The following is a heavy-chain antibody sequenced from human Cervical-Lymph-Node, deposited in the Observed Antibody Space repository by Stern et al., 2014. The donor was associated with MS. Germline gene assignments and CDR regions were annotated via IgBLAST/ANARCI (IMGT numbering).Heavy chain of an antibody. CDR3: ARASLTSGYYYSHLAY. J-gene: IGHJ4*02. D-gene: IGHD3-22*01. CDR1: GGTFSNYA. V-gene: IGHV1-69*01. Sequence: QVQLGQSGAEVKKPGSSVKVSCKASGGTFSNYATSWVRQVPGQGLEWVGGSIPTCDIVYYAHKFQCRVTLASDDSTITAYMELNSLTHEDTAVYYCARASLTSGYYYSHLAYWGQGTLVTVSS. CDR2: SIPTCDIV.